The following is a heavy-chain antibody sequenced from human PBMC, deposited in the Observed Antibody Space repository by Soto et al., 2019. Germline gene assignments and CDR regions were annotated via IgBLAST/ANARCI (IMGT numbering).Heavy chain of an antibody. Sequence: QVQLQQSGPRLVKPSQTLSLTCAISGDSVSSKSGACNWIRQSPSRGLEWLGRTYYRTNWHNDSAVSVRSRIIINPDTSKNHFSLQLHSVTPEDTAVYYCARDRAQYGMDVWGQGTTVTVSS. CDR2: TYYRTNWHN. J-gene: IGHJ6*02. V-gene: IGHV6-1*01. CDR3: ARDRAQYGMDV. CDR1: GDSVSSKSGA. D-gene: IGHD3-10*01.